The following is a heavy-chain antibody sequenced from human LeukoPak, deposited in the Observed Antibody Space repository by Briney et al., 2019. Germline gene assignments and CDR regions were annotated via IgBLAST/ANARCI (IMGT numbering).Heavy chain of an antibody. CDR2: IGIDSGNT. D-gene: IGHD5-24*01. Sequence: GGSLRLSCAASGFAFSDYNMNWVRQAPGKGLEWISYIGIDSGNTNYADSVKGRFTISGDKAKNSLYLQMNSLRVEDTAVYYCARDYKYAFDNWGQGTLVTVSS. V-gene: IGHV3-11*06. CDR3: ARDYKYAFDN. CDR1: GFAFSDYN. J-gene: IGHJ4*02.